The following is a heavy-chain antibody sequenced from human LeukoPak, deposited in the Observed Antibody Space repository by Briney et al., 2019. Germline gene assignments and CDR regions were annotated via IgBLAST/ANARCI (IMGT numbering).Heavy chain of an antibody. D-gene: IGHD2-2*02. CDR2: ISSSSSYI. CDR3: ARRYSDIVVVPAAIGY. CDR1: GFAFSSYS. Sequence: GGSLRLSCAASGFAFSSYSMNWVRQAPGKGLEWVSCISSSSSYIYYADSVKGRFTISRDNAKNSLYLQMNSLRAEDTAVYYCARRYSDIVVVPAAIGYWGQGTLVTVSS. J-gene: IGHJ4*02. V-gene: IGHV3-21*01.